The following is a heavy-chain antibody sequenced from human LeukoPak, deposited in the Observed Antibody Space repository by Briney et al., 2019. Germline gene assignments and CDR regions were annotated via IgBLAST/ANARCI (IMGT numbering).Heavy chain of an antibody. CDR1: GGSFSGYY. J-gene: IGHJ5*02. CDR3: ARTRRITIFGVVIPNWFDP. CDR2: INHSGST. Sequence: PSETLSLTCAVYGGSFSGYYWSWIRQPPGKGLEWIGEINHSGSTNYNPSLKSRVTISVDTSKNQFSLKLSSVTAADTAVYYCARTRRITIFGVVIPNWFDPWGQGTLVTVSS. D-gene: IGHD3-3*01. V-gene: IGHV4-34*01.